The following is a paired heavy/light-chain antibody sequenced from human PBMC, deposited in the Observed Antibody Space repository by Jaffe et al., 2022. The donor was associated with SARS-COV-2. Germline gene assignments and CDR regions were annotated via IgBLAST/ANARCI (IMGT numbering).Light chain of an antibody. Sequence: EFVLTQSPATLSLSPGDRATLSCRASQSVSNFLAWYQQKPGQAPRLLIYEASNRATGIPARFSGSGSGTDFTLTISGLEPEDFALYYCQHRTNWVFGGGTRVELK. J-gene: IGKJ4*01. V-gene: IGKV3-11*01. CDR2: EAS. CDR3: QHRTNWV. CDR1: QSVSNF.
Heavy chain of an antibody. Sequence: QITLRESGPALVRPTQTLTLTCTFSGFRLSTSGMCVSWIRQPPGKPLEWLALIDWDDDKYYSTSLGSRLTISTDTSKNQVVLTMANMDPVDTATYYCARRTVAGTGFFDIWGQGTTVTVSS. J-gene: IGHJ3*02. CDR1: GFRLSTSGMC. D-gene: IGHD6-19*01. V-gene: IGHV2-70*01. CDR2: IDWDDDK. CDR3: ARRTVAGTGFFDI.